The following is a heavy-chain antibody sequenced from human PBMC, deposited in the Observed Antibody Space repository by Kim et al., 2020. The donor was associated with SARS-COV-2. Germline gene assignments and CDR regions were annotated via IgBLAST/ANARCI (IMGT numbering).Heavy chain of an antibody. CDR2: ITPYNGNT. D-gene: IGHD3-10*01. V-gene: IGHV1-18*01. CDR3: ARHPRRGELFEWFDP. CDR1: GYTFSNYG. Sequence: ASVKVSCKAFGYTFSNYGVSWVRQAPGQGLEWIGYITPYNGNTYYAQNLQGRVTMTTDTSTRTAYVELRSLRSDDTAVYYCARHPRRGELFEWFDPWGQGTLVTVS. J-gene: IGHJ5*02.